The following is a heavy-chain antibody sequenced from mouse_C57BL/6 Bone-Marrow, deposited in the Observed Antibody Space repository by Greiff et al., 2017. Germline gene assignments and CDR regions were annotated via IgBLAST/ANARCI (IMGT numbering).Heavy chain of an antibody. J-gene: IGHJ2*01. CDR3: ARNGGRLRRGYFDY. CDR2: IWSGGST. D-gene: IGHD2-4*01. Sequence: QVQLQQSGPGLVQPSQSLSITCTVSGFSLTSYGVHWVRQSPGKGLEWLGVIWSGGSTDYNAAFISRLSISKDNSKSQVFFKMTSLQADDTAIYYCARNGGRLRRGYFDYWGQGTTLTVSS. V-gene: IGHV2-2*01. CDR1: GFSLTSYG.